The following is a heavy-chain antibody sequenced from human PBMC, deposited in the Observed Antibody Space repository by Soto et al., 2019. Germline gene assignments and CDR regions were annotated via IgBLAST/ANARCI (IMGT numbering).Heavy chain of an antibody. J-gene: IGHJ5*02. V-gene: IGHV3-21*01. D-gene: IGHD2-21*02. CDR1: GFTFSSYS. Sequence: PGGSLRLSCAASGFTFSSYSMNWVRQAPGKGLEWVSSISSSSSYIYYADSVKGRFTISRDNAKNSLYLQMNSLRAEDTAVYYCARDYAVTAKKTNWFDPWGQGTLVTVSS. CDR3: ARDYAVTAKKTNWFDP. CDR2: ISSSSSYI.